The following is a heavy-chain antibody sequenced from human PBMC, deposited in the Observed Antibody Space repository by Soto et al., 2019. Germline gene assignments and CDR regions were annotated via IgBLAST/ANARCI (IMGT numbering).Heavy chain of an antibody. J-gene: IGHJ6*02. CDR3: AKDLWGKQLGRYYGMDV. D-gene: IGHD6-6*01. CDR1: GFTFDDYA. V-gene: IGHV3-9*01. Sequence: EVQLVESGGGLVQPGRSLRLSCAASGFTFDDYAMYWVRQAPGKGLEWVSGISWNSGSIGYADSVKGRFAISRDNAKVSLYLQMNSLRAEDTALYYCAKDLWGKQLGRYYGMDVWGQGTTVTVSS. CDR2: ISWNSGSI.